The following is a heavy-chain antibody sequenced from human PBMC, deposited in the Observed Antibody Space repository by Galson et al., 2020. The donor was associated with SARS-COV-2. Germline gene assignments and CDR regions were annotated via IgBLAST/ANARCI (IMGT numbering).Heavy chain of an antibody. CDR2: IYTSGHT. V-gene: IGHV4-61*02. J-gene: IGHJ6*03. CDR1: GGSVSSGSYY. D-gene: IGHD2-8*01. CDR3: TRDMVWAGNYYYMDV. Sequence: SETLSLTCTVSGGSVSSGSYYWSWIRQPAGKGLEWIGRIYTSGHTNYNPSLKSRVTISVDTSKNQFSLKLSSVTAADTAVYFCTRDMVWAGNYYYMDVWGKGTTVTISS.